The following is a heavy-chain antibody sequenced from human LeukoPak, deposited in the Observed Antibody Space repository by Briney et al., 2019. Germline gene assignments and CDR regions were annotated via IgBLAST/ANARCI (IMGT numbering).Heavy chain of an antibody. V-gene: IGHV3-33*01. J-gene: IGHJ3*02. CDR3: ARGEGYSSGWFGDDAFDI. CDR2: IWYDGSNK. Sequence: PGGSLRLSCAASGFTFSSYGMHWVRQAPGKGLEWVAVIWYDGSNKYYADSVKGRFTISRDNSKNTLYLQMNSLRAEDTAVYYCARGEGYSSGWFGDDAFDIWGQGTMVTVSS. D-gene: IGHD6-19*01. CDR1: GFTFSSYG.